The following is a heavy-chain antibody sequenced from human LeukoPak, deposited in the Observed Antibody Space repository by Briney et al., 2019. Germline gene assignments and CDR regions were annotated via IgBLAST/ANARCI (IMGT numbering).Heavy chain of an antibody. CDR1: GYSISSGYY. Sequence: SETLSLTCAVSGYSISSGYYWGWIRQPPGKGLEWIGSIYHSGSAYYNPSLKSRVTISVDTSKNQFSLKLSSVTAADTAVYYCARLLDYYDSSGYYYFDYWGQGTLVTVSS. V-gene: IGHV4-38-2*01. J-gene: IGHJ4*02. D-gene: IGHD3-22*01. CDR3: ARLLDYYDSSGYYYFDY. CDR2: IYHSGSA.